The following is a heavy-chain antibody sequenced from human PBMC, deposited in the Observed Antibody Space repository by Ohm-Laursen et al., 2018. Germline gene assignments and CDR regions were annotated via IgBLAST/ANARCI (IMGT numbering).Heavy chain of an antibody. CDR1: GFTFSSYS. Sequence: SLRLSCAASGFTFSSYSMNWVRQAPGKGLEWVSLISYSSSYTYYADSVKGRFTISRDNAKNSLYLQMNSLRAEDTAVYHCARDPVRGLTDYWGQGTLVTVSS. D-gene: IGHD3-16*01. CDR2: ISYSSSYT. J-gene: IGHJ4*02. V-gene: IGHV3-21*01. CDR3: ARDPVRGLTDY.